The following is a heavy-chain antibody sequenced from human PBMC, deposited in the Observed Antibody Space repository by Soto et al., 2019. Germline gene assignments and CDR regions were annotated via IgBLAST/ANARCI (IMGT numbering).Heavy chain of an antibody. D-gene: IGHD4-17*01. Sequence: GPLRLSCAASVFTCSSYAMSWVRQAPGKGLEWVSAISGSGGSTYYADSVKGRFTISRDNSKNTLYLQMNSLRAEDTAVYYCAKRANYGGKSPYYYYGMDVWGQGTTVTVSS. CDR3: AKRANYGGKSPYYYYGMDV. CDR2: ISGSGGST. J-gene: IGHJ6*02. V-gene: IGHV3-23*01. CDR1: VFTCSSYA.